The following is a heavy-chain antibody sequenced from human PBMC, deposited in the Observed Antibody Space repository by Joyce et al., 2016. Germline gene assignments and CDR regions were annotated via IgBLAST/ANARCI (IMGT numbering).Heavy chain of an antibody. CDR1: GGSFSVYY. Sequence: QVQLQQWGAGLLTPSETLSLTCAVYGGSFSVYYWTFIRQPPGKGLEWIGEINGGGITNNKPALKSRVTILLDTSKNQFSLKLTAVTAADTAVYYCARGRGYTTSVRRRGMDVWGQGTTVTVSS. CDR2: INGGGIT. V-gene: IGHV4-34*01. J-gene: IGHJ6*02. D-gene: IGHD6-13*01. CDR3: ARGRGYTTSVRRRGMDV.